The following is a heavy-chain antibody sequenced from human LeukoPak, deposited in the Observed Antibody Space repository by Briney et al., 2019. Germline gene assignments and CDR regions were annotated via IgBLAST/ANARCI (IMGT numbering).Heavy chain of an antibody. CDR3: AKETAIGRRITGTTGYFDY. CDR2: IDSDDGST. Sequence: PGGSLRLSCAASGFTFSRDWMHWVRQVPGKGLVWVSRIDSDDGSTSYADSVRGRFTISRDNAKNTLYLQMNSLRAEDTAVYYCAKETAIGRRITGTTGYFDYWGQGTLVTVSS. D-gene: IGHD1-7*01. CDR1: GFTFSRDW. J-gene: IGHJ4*02. V-gene: IGHV3-74*01.